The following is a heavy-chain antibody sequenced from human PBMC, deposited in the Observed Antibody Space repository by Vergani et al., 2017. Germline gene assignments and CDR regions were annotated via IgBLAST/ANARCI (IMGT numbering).Heavy chain of an antibody. D-gene: IGHD3-22*01. CDR3: ARDYQDSYYDSSGYNDAFDI. V-gene: IGHV3-21*01. CDR1: GFTFSSYS. J-gene: IGHJ3*02. Sequence: EVQLVESGGGLVKPGGSPRLSCAASGFTFSSYSMNWVRQAPGKGLEWVSSISSSSSYIYYADSVKGRFTISRDNAKNSLYLQMNSLRAEDTAVYYCARDYQDSYYDSSGYNDAFDIWGQGTMVTVSS. CDR2: ISSSSSYI.